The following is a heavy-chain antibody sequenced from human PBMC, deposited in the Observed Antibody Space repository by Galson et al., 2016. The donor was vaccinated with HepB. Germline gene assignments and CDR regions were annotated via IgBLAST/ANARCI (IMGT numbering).Heavy chain of an antibody. D-gene: IGHD2/OR15-2a*01. CDR3: VAGKEYFQH. CDR2: ISDDGTNK. V-gene: IGHV3-30*03. J-gene: IGHJ3*01. Sequence: SLRLSCAASGFSFRNYGMHWVRQAPGKGLDWVSAISDDGTNKYYADSVKGRFTISRDNSKNTLSLQMNSLRAEDTAVYYCVAGKEYFQHWGQGTTVTVSS. CDR1: GFSFRNYG.